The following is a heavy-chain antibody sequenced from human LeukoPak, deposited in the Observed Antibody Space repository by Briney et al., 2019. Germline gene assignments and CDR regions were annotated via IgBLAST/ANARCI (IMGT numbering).Heavy chain of an antibody. Sequence: LAGGSRGFSCAASGFTFSTIAMSWFAQAPGKGLEWFSSFNRIGGTKYYADSVKGRLTISRDNSNNTLYLQMNSLRAEDTAIYYCAKSIVGACGYYYMDVWWKGTTVAVSS. V-gene: IGHV3-23*01. J-gene: IGHJ6*03. CDR1: GFTFSTIA. CDR3: AKSIVGACGYYYMDV. CDR2: FNRIGGTK. D-gene: IGHD1-26*01.